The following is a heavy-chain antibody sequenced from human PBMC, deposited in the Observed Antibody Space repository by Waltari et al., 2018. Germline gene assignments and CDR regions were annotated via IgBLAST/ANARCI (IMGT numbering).Heavy chain of an antibody. CDR1: GGTFSSYA. D-gene: IGHD5-12*01. Sequence: QVQLVQSGAEVKKPGSSVKVSCKASGGTFSSYAISWVRQDPGQRLEWMGGITPTVVTANHVQKFQVRVTISADESTSTAYMELSSLRSEATAVYYCAGPKGIVATLHYYGMDVWGQGTTVTVSS. J-gene: IGHJ6*02. CDR2: ITPTVVTA. V-gene: IGHV1-69*01. CDR3: AGPKGIVATLHYYGMDV.